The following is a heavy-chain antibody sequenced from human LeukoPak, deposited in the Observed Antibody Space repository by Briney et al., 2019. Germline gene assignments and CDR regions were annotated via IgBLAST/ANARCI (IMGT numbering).Heavy chain of an antibody. CDR3: AKVLGLVCLDY. CDR1: GVTLNTYA. D-gene: IGHD2-2*01. V-gene: IGHV3-23*01. Sequence: PGGSLRLSCAASGVTLNTYAMSWARQAAGKGLEWVSTISGSGGGTYYADSVKGRFTISRDNSRNTVYLQMNSLRAEDTAVYYCAKVLGLVCLDYWGQGTLVTVSS. J-gene: IGHJ4*02. CDR2: ISGSGGGT.